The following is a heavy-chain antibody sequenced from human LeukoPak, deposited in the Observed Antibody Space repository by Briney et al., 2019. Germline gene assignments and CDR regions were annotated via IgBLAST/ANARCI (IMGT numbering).Heavy chain of an antibody. Sequence: ASVKVSCKASGYSFTDKYMHWVRQAPGQGLEWMGIINPSGVSPNYAQKFQGRVTMTRDTSTSTVYMELSNLKSEDTAVYYCARGGRRWCLDYWGQGTLVTVSS. CDR1: GYSFTDKY. CDR3: ARGGRRWCLDY. D-gene: IGHD2-21*02. J-gene: IGHJ4*02. V-gene: IGHV1-46*01. CDR2: INPSGVSP.